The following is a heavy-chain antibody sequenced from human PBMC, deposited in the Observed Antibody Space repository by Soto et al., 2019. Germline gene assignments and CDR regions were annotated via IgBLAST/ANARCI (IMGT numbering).Heavy chain of an antibody. Sequence: LPATLSPTFAVSVGSIRPGGYHWSGSRHPTMQGLEWIGYIFYSGITGHNPSLKSRVTMSLDTSKDYFSLKLSSLTAADTAVYYCARVRPEYCGGDCAHFDLWGQGIKLTVSS. CDR2: IFYSGIT. J-gene: IGHJ4*02. D-gene: IGHD2-21*01. CDR3: ARVRPEYCGGDCAHFDL. CDR1: VGSIRPGGYH. V-gene: IGHV4-61*03.